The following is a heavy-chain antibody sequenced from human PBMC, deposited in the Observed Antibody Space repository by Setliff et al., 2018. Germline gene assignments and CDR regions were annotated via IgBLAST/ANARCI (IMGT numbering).Heavy chain of an antibody. J-gene: IGHJ4*02. CDR3: AKDRPQGVNGRSLDY. CDR2: ISGYNGNS. V-gene: IGHV1-18*01. Sequence: ASVKVSCKTSGYIFNDYILSWVRQAPGRGLEWVGWISGYNGNSYYAPSLQGRVTLSTDTSTSTAFMEMRSLRSDDTAVYYCAKDRPQGVNGRSLDYWGQGTRVTVSS. CDR1: GYIFNDYI. D-gene: IGHD3-10*01.